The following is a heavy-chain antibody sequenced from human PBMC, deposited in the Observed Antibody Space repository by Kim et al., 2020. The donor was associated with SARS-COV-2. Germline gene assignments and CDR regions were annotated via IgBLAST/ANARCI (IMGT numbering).Heavy chain of an antibody. CDR1: GFTFSNYG. Sequence: GGSLRLSCAASGFTFSNYGIHWVRQAPGKGLEWVAHTSYDESNKYYADSVEGRFTISRDNSKNTLYLQMNTLRVDDTAVYYCAREGSSGSFPVSWGQGTRVTVSS. V-gene: IGHV3-30*03. CDR3: AREGSSGSFPVS. D-gene: IGHD3-10*01. J-gene: IGHJ4*02. CDR2: TSYDESNK.